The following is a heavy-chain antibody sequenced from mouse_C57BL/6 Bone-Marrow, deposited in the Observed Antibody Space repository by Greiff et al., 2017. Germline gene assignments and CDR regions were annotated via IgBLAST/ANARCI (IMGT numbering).Heavy chain of an antibody. J-gene: IGHJ4*01. CDR1: GYTFTDYN. Sequence: VQLQQSGPELVKPGASVKIPCKASGYTFTDYNMDWVKQSHGKSLEWIGDINPNNGGTIYNQKFKGKATLTVDKSSSTAYMELRSLTSEDTAVYYCARTVVTTYYAMDYWGQGTSVTVSS. CDR2: INPNNGGT. D-gene: IGHD2-2*01. V-gene: IGHV1-18*01. CDR3: ARTVVTTYYAMDY.